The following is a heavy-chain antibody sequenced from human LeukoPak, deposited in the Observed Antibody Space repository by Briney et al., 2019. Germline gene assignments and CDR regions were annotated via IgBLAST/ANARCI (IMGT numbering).Heavy chain of an antibody. D-gene: IGHD3-9*01. Sequence: QPGRSLRLSCAASGFTFSSYGMHWVRQAPGKGLELVAVISYDGSNKYYADSVKGRFTISRDNSKNTLYLQMNSLRAEDTAVYYCAKDGLIISTVRYFDWKQGIDYWGQGTLVTVSP. CDR1: GFTFSSYG. CDR3: AKDGLIISTVRYFDWKQGIDY. CDR2: ISYDGSNK. J-gene: IGHJ4*02. V-gene: IGHV3-30*18.